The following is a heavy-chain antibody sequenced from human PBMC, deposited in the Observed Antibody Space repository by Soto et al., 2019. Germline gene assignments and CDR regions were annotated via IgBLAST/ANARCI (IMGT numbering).Heavy chain of an antibody. CDR2: LYSGGTT. Sequence: EVQLVESGGGLIQPGGSLRLSCAASGFNFIRKYMIWVRQAPGKGLEWVSILYSGGTTYYADSVKGRFTISRDTSENTLYLQMNSLRAEDTAVYYCARGLDDSVSFYFDFWGQGTLVTVSS. CDR1: GFNFIRKY. CDR3: ARGLDDSVSFYFDF. J-gene: IGHJ4*02. D-gene: IGHD3-10*01. V-gene: IGHV3-53*01.